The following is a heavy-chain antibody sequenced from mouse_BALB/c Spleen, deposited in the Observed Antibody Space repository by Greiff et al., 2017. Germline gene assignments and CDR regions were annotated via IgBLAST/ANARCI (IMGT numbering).Heavy chain of an antibody. Sequence: QVQLKQPGAELVKPGASVKLSCKASGYTFTSYWMHWVKQRPGQGLEWIGEINPSNGRTNYNEKFKSKATLTVDKSSSTAYMQLSSLTSEDSAVYYCARLGDGYWYFDVWGAGTTVTVSS. CDR1: GYTFTSYW. V-gene: IGHV1S81*02. J-gene: IGHJ1*01. CDR2: INPSNGRT. CDR3: ARLGDGYWYFDV. D-gene: IGHD3-3*01.